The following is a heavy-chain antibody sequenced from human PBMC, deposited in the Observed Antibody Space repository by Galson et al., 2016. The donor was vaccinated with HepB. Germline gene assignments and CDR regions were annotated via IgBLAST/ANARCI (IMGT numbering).Heavy chain of an antibody. J-gene: IGHJ3*01. V-gene: IGHV4-30-4*01. CDR1: GASITNGDYY. CDR3: ARDKCDNYGHPLDF. CDR2: IHHSGST. D-gene: IGHD3-16*01. Sequence: TLSLTCTVSGASITNGDYYWTWVRQPPGKGLEWIGYIHHSGSTYHNPSLNSPVTISIDTSKNQFSLQLSSVTAADTAVYYCARDKCDNYGHPLDFWGQGTMVTVSS.